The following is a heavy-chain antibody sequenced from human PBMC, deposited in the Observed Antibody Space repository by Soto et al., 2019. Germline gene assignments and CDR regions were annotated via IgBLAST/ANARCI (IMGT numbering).Heavy chain of an antibody. CDR2: ISAYNGNT. V-gene: IGHV1-18*01. CDR1: GYTFTSYG. J-gene: IGHJ6*02. CDR3: ARESVVVVAADYYYYGMDV. Sequence: QVQLVQSGAEVKKPGASVKVSCKASGYTFTSYGISWVRQAPGQGLEWMGWISAYNGNTNYAQKLQGRVTMTTDTSTSTAYMELRSLRSDDTAVYFCARESVVVVAADYYYYGMDVWGQGTTVTVSS. D-gene: IGHD2-15*01.